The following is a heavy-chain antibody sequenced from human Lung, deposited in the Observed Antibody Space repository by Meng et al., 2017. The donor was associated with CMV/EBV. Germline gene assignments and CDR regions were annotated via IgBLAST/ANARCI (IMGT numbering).Heavy chain of an antibody. Sequence: ASXXVSXKASGYTFTDYGISWVRQAPGQGLEWMGWISAYNGDTNYARNLRGRVTMTTDTSTTTAYMELRSLRSDDTAVYYCARDLQYCGSTSCYDDCFDPXGQGTLVTVSS. CDR3: ARDLQYCGSTSCYDDCFDP. CDR1: GYTFTDYG. V-gene: IGHV1-18*01. J-gene: IGHJ5*02. CDR2: ISAYNGDT. D-gene: IGHD2-2*01.